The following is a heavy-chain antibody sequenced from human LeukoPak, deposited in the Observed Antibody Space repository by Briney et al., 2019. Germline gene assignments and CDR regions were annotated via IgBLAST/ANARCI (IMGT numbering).Heavy chain of an antibody. V-gene: IGHV3-7*01. D-gene: IGHD6-13*01. J-gene: IGHJ6*03. CDR2: IKQGGSEK. CDR1: GFTFSNYW. CDR3: ARVKQQLVRLLGRDTTYYYYYLDV. Sequence: GGSLRLSCTTSGFTFSNYWMSWVRQAQGKGLEWVANIKQGGSEKHYVDSVKGRFTISRDNAKNSLFLQMNSLRAEDTAVYYCARVKQQLVRLLGRDTTYYYYYLDVWGKGTTVTVSS.